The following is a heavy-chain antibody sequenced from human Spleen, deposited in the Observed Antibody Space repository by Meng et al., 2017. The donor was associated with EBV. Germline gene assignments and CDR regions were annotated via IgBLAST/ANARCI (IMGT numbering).Heavy chain of an antibody. CDR2: ISVYNGNT. CDR3: ARDSSGDSRRFDP. D-gene: IGHD6-19*01. J-gene: IGHJ5*02. Sequence: QVQLVQSGAEVKNPGASVKVSCKASGYTFTSYGITWVRQSPGQGLEWMGWISVYNGNTNYVQKLQGRVTMTTDTSTSTAYMELRSLTSEDTAVYYCARDSSGDSRRFDPWGQGTLVTVSS. V-gene: IGHV1-18*01. CDR1: GYTFTSYG.